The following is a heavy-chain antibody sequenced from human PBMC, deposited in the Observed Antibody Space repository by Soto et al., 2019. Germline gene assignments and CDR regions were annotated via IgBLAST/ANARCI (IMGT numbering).Heavy chain of an antibody. V-gene: IGHV5-10-1*01. Sequence: GESLKISCKGSGYSFAGYWITWVRQKPGTGLEWMGRIDPSDSQTYYSPSLRGHVTISVTKSITTVFLQWSSLRASDTAMYYCARQIYDSDTGPNFQYYFDSWGQGTPVTVSS. CDR3: ARQIYDSDTGPNFQYYFDS. CDR2: IDPSDSQT. D-gene: IGHD3-22*01. J-gene: IGHJ4*02. CDR1: GYSFAGYW.